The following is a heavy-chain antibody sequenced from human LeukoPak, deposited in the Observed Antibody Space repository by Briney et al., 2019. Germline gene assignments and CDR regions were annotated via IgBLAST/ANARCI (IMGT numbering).Heavy chain of an antibody. D-gene: IGHD3-22*01. CDR2: INPNSGGT. Sequence: EASVKVSCKASGSTFTGYYMHWVRQAPGQGLEWMGWINPNSGGTNNAKKFQGSVTMARDTYISTAYMQLSRLRSDDTAVYYCARGIHYYDSSSLNYWGQGTLVTVSS. CDR3: ARGIHYYDSSSLNY. V-gene: IGHV1-2*02. CDR1: GSTFTGYY. J-gene: IGHJ4*02.